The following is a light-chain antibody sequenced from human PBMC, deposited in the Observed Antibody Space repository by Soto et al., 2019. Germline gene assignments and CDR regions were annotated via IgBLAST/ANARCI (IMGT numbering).Light chain of an antibody. CDR3: QTWATGIQV. Sequence: QAVVTQPPSVSGAPGQRVTISCTGSSSNIGTHWPVHWYQQLPGTAPKLLIYDNTNRPSGVPDRFSGSKSGTSASLAITGLQAEDEADYYCQTWATGIQVFGGGTKLTVL. V-gene: IGLV1-40*01. J-gene: IGLJ3*02. CDR2: DNT. CDR1: SSNIGTHWP.